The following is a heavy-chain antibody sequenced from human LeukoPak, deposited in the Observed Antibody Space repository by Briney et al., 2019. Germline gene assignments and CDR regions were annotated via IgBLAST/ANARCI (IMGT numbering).Heavy chain of an antibody. Sequence: PSETLSLTCAVYGGSFSGYYWSWIRQPPGKGLEWIGEINHSGSTNYNPSLKSRVTISVDTSKKQFSLKLSSLTAADTAVYYCARGRGYSNYVRPSDYWGQGTLVTVSS. CDR3: ARGRGYSNYVRPSDY. V-gene: IGHV4-34*01. CDR1: GGSFSGYY. D-gene: IGHD4-11*01. J-gene: IGHJ4*02. CDR2: INHSGST.